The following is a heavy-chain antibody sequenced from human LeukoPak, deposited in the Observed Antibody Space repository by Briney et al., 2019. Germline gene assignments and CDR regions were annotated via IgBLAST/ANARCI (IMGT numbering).Heavy chain of an antibody. CDR2: IYPGDSDT. Sequence: GESLKISWKGSGYSFSSYWSGWVRQMPGKGLEWMGIIYPGDSDTRYSPSFQGQVTISAAKPINTAYLQWSSLKASDTAMYYCARRRSSSWLDYWGQGTLVTVSS. J-gene: IGHJ4*02. CDR3: ARRRSSSWLDY. V-gene: IGHV5-51*01. CDR1: GYSFSSYW. D-gene: IGHD6-13*01.